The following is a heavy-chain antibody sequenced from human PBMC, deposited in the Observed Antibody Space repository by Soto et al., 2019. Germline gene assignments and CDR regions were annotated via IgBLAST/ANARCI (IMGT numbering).Heavy chain of an antibody. CDR3: ARGIVVVPAAKSSYMDV. J-gene: IGHJ6*03. V-gene: IGHV1-18*01. CDR2: ISAYNGNT. Sequence: ASVKVSCKASGYTFTSYGISWVRQAPGQGLEWMGWISAYNGNTNYAQKLQGRVTMTTDTSTSTAYMELRSLRSDDTAVYYCARGIVVVPAAKSSYMDVWGKGTTVTVSS. D-gene: IGHD2-2*01. CDR1: GYTFTSYG.